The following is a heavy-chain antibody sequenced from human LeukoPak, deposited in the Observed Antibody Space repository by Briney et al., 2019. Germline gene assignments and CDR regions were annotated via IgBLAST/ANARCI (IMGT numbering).Heavy chain of an antibody. V-gene: IGHV3-21*01. J-gene: IGHJ4*02. CDR1: GFTFSSYS. CDR2: ISSSSSYI. CDR3: ARGRDYYGSGRYLTRPFDY. D-gene: IGHD3-10*01. Sequence: GGSLRLSCAASGFTFSSYSMNWVRQAPGKGLEWVSSISSSSSYIYYADSVKGRFTISRDNAKNSLYLQMNSLRAEDTAVYDCARGRDYYGSGRYLTRPFDYWGQGTLVTVSS.